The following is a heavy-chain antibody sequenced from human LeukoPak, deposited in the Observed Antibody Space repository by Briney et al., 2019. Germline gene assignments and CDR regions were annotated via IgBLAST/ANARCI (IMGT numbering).Heavy chain of an antibody. D-gene: IGHD3-22*01. CDR1: GGTFSSYA. V-gene: IGHV1-69*13. J-gene: IGHJ5*02. CDR2: IIPIFGTA. CDR3: ARIKDSDYYVSSGYYPKGFDP. Sequence: ASVKVSCKASGGTFSSYAISWVRQAPGQGLEWMGGIIPIFGTANYAQKFQGRVTITADESTSTAYMELSSLRSEDTAVYYCARIKDSDYYVSSGYYPKGFDPWGQGTLVTVSS.